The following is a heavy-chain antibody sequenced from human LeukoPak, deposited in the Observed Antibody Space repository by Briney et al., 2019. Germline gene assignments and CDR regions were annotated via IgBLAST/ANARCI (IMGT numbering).Heavy chain of an antibody. CDR2: INPNSGST. CDR1: GYTFTGYW. J-gene: IGHJ5*02. CDR3: ARDASRYNWTEGNWFDP. D-gene: IGHD1-20*01. V-gene: IGHV1-2*02. Sequence: GASVKVSCKASGYTFTGYWMHWVRQGPGQGLEWMGWINPNSGSTNYAHNFQGRVTMTRDTSISTAYMELRSLRSDDTAVYYCARDASRYNWTEGNWFDPWGQGTLVTVSS.